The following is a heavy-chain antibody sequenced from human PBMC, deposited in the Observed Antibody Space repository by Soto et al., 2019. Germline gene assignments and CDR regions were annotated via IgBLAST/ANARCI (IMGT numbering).Heavy chain of an antibody. CDR1: GGSISSSSYY. J-gene: IGHJ6*02. Sequence: PSETLSLTCTVSGGSISSSSYYWGWTRQPPGKGLEWIGSIYYSGSTYYNPSLKSRVTISVDTSKNQFSLKLSSVTAADTAVYYCASVVVVRSTYPTSYDMDVWGQGTTVTVSS. D-gene: IGHD2-21*01. V-gene: IGHV4-39*01. CDR3: ASVVVVRSTYPTSYDMDV. CDR2: IYYSGST.